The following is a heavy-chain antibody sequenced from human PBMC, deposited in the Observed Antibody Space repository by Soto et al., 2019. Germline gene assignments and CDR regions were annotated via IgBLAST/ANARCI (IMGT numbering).Heavy chain of an antibody. CDR1: GFTFSSYG. J-gene: IGHJ4*02. CDR3: AKGGDAYNSFFDY. Sequence: GGSLRLSCAASGFTFSSYGIHWVRQAPGKGLEWVAVISYDGSNRYYADSVKGRFTISRDNSKNTLYLQMNSLRAEDTAVYYCAKGGDAYNSFFDYWGQGTPVTVSS. CDR2: ISYDGSNR. D-gene: IGHD3-10*01. V-gene: IGHV3-30*18.